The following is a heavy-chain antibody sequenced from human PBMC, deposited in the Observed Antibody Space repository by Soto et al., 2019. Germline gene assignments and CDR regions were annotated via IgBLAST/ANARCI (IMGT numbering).Heavy chain of an antibody. CDR2: INHSGST. Sequence: QVQLQQWGAGLLKTSETLSLTCAVYGGSFSGYYWSWIRQPPGKGLEWIGEINHSGSTNYNPSLKRRVTISVDTSKNQFSLKLSSVTAADTAVYYCARGVVLMVYAVFDYWGQGTLVTVSS. CDR1: GGSFSGYY. D-gene: IGHD2-8*01. J-gene: IGHJ4*02. V-gene: IGHV4-34*01. CDR3: ARGVVLMVYAVFDY.